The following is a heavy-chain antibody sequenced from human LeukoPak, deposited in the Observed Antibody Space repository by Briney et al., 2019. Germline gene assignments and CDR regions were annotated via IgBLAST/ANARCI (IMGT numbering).Heavy chain of an antibody. D-gene: IGHD3-9*01. CDR3: ARGRLYYDILTGYSRTWYESEGGDY. V-gene: IGHV1-18*01. CDR2: ISAYNGNT. J-gene: IGHJ4*02. CDR1: GYTFTSYG. Sequence: GASVKVSCKAYGYTFTSYGISWVRQAPGQGLEWMGWISAYNGNTNYAQKLQGRVTMTTDTSTSTAYMELSSLRSEDTAVYYCARGRLYYDILTGYSRTWYESEGGDYWGQGTLVTVSS.